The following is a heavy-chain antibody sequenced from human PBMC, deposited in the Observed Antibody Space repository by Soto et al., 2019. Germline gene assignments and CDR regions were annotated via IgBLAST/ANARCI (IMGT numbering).Heavy chain of an antibody. CDR1: SGSIISSNW. Sequence: QVKLQESGPGLVTPSGTLSLTCAVSSGSIISSNWWSWVRQPPGKGLEWIGEIFHSGSANYNPSLMSRVTISVDRSKNHFSLEVTSVTAADTAVSYCVKNGDPYFMDVWGQGTTVTVSS. V-gene: IGHV4-4*02. CDR2: IFHSGSA. CDR3: VKNGDPYFMDV. J-gene: IGHJ6*02. D-gene: IGHD2-21*01.